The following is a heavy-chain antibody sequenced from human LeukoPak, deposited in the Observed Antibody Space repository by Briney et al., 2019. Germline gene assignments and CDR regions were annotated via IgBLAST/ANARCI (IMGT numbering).Heavy chain of an antibody. CDR2: ISSNGGST. D-gene: IGHD5-12*01. CDR1: GFTFSSHT. J-gene: IGHJ2*01. Sequence: PGGSLRLSCAASGFTFSSHTMHWVRQAPGKGLEYVSAISSNGGSTYYADSVKGRFTISRDNSKNTVYLQMGRLGAEDMAVYYCARPPHTVATLWYFDLWGRGTLVTVSS. CDR3: ARPPHTVATLWYFDL. V-gene: IGHV3-64*02.